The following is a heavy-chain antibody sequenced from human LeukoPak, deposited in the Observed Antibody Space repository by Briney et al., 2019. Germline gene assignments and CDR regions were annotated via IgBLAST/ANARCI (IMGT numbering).Heavy chain of an antibody. D-gene: IGHD5-18*01. CDR1: GYTFTSYS. J-gene: IGHJ3*02. CDR2: ISAYNGNT. V-gene: IGHV1-18*01. Sequence: ASVTVSCKAPGYTFTSYSISWVRQAPGQGLEWLGWISAYNGNTNYSQKLQGRITMTTDTSTSTAYMELRSLRSDDTAVYYCARARDTTNVLNAFDIWGQGTMVTVSS. CDR3: ARARDTTNVLNAFDI.